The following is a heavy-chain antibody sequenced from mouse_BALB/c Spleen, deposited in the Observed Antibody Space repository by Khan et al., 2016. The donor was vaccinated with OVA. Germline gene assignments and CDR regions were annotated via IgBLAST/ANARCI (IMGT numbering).Heavy chain of an antibody. V-gene: IGHV1-69*02. CDR1: GYTFTNYW. CDR3: SREVGTMAY. D-gene: IGHD1-1*02. Sequence: VQLQESGAELVRPGTSVKLSCKASGYTFTNYWINWVRQRPGQGLEWIGNIYPSDSYTNYNQNFKDKATLTVDKSSSTAYMQLSSPTSEDSAVYYCSREVGTMAYWGHGTLVTVSA. J-gene: IGHJ3*01. CDR2: IYPSDSYT.